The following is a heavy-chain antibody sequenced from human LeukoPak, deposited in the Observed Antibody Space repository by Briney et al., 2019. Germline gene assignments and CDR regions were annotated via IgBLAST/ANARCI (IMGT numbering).Heavy chain of an antibody. V-gene: IGHV3-15*01. Sequence: GGSLRLSCAASGFTFSNAWMSWVRQAPGKGLEWVGRIKSKTDGGTTDYAAPVKGRFTISRDDSKNTLYLQMNSLRAEDTAVYYCARGRPEYSTRDWFDPWGQGTLVTVSS. CDR1: GFTFSNAW. J-gene: IGHJ5*02. D-gene: IGHD6-6*01. CDR3: ARGRPEYSTRDWFDP. CDR2: IKSKTDGGTT.